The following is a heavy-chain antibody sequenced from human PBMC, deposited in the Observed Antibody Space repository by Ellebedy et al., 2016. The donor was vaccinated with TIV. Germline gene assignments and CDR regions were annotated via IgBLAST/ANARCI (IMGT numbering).Heavy chain of an antibody. CDR2: VNPSNGDT. CDR1: GYRFISYS. V-gene: IGHV1-18*01. D-gene: IGHD3-3*01. CDR3: ARDQYDFLV. Sequence: ASVKVSCKASGYRFISYSISWVRQAPGKGLEWMGWVNPSNGDTNYAQNFQGRVTITTDTSTAIAFMELRGLTSDDKALYYCARDQYDFLVWGQGTKLLVSS. J-gene: IGHJ3*01.